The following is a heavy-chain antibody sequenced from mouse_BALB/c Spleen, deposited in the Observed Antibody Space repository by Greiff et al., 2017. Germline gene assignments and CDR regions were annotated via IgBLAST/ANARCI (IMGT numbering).Heavy chain of an antibody. V-gene: IGHV1-87*01. Sequence: QVQLKESGAELARPGASVQLSCKASGYTFTSYWMQWVKQRPGQGLEWIGAIYPGDGDTRYTQKFKGKATLTADKSSSTAYMQLSSLASEDSAVYYCARGGGRYAMDYWGQGTSVTVSS. CDR1: GYTFTSYW. CDR3: ARGGGRYAMDY. D-gene: IGHD1-1*02. J-gene: IGHJ4*01. CDR2: IYPGDGDT.